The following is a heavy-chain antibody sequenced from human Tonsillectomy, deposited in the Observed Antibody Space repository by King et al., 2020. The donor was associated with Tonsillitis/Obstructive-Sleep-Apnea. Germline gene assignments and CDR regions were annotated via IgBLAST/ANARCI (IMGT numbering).Heavy chain of an antibody. CDR2: IYNSGST. CDR1: GGSISSYY. D-gene: IGHD5/OR15-5a*01. V-gene: IGHV4-59*01. CDR3: ARGIVSTIFGLDYFDY. Sequence: QLQESGPGLVKPSETLSLTCTVSGGSISSYYWSWIRPPPGKGLEWIGYIYNSGSTNYNPSLKSRVTISVDTSKNQFSLKLSSVTAADTAVYFCARGIVSTIFGLDYFDYWGQGTLVTVSS. J-gene: IGHJ4*02.